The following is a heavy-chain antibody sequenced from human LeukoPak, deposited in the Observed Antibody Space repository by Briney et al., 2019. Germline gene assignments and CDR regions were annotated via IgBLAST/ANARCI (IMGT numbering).Heavy chain of an antibody. D-gene: IGHD1-1*01. CDR1: GFTFNTYT. Sequence: GESLRLSCAASGFTFNTYTMYWVRQAPGKGLEWVSGISNSGGSTYYADSVKGRFTTSRDNSKNTLYLQMNSLRAEDTALYYCAKGLERESRLDSWGQGTLVTVSS. CDR3: AKGLERESRLDS. J-gene: IGHJ4*02. V-gene: IGHV3-23*01. CDR2: ISNSGGST.